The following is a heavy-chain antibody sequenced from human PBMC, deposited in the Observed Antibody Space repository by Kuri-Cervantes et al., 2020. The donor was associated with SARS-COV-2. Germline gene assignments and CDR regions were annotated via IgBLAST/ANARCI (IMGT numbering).Heavy chain of an antibody. J-gene: IGHJ4*02. CDR2: IYSGGST. Sequence: GESLKISCAASGFTVSSNYMSWVRQAPGKGLEWVSVIYSGGSTYYADSVKGRFTISRDNSKNTLYLQMNSLRAEDTAVYYCARADLYSSGWYAKTYYFDYWGQGTLVTVSS. V-gene: IGHV3-53*01. CDR3: ARADLYSSGWYAKTYYFDY. D-gene: IGHD6-19*01. CDR1: GFTVSSNY.